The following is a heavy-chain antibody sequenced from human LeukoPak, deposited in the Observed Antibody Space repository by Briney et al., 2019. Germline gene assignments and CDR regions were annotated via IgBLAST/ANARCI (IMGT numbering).Heavy chain of an antibody. J-gene: IGHJ4*02. CDR2: INHSGST. D-gene: IGHD3-10*01. Sequence: SETLSLTCAVYGGSFSGYYWSWIRQPPGKGLEWIGEINHSGSTNYNPSLKSRVTISVDTSKNQFSLKLSSVTAADTAVYYCARLYGSESYYRKAYSDYWGQGTLVTVSS. CDR3: ARLYGSESYYRKAYSDY. CDR1: GGSFSGYY. V-gene: IGHV4-34*01.